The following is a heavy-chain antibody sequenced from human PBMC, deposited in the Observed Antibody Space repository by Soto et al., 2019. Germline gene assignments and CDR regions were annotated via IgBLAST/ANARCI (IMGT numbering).Heavy chain of an antibody. J-gene: IGHJ4*02. D-gene: IGHD1-20*01. V-gene: IGHV4-39*01. CDR1: GGSISGSYYY. CDR3: ASSQKGYNWNYFDH. Sequence: QLQLQESGPGLVKPSETLSLTCAVSGGSISGSYYYWGWLRQSPGRGPEWIGSVFYTGFTSYNPSLESRVSVSVDTSKNQFSLKVSAVTAADTAVYSCASSQKGYNWNYFDHWGQGALVTVAS. CDR2: VFYTGFT.